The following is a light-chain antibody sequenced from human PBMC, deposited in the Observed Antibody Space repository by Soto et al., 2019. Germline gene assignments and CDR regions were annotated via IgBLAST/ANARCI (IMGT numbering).Light chain of an antibody. CDR2: GAS. V-gene: IGKV3-20*01. J-gene: IGKJ4*01. CDR1: QSVSSIF. CDR3: QQFSSYPLT. Sequence: VMTQAPATLSVSPGERATLFCGASQSVSSIFLAWYQQKPGQTPRLLVYGASSRATGIPDRFSGGGSGTDFTLTISRLEPEDFAVYYCQQFSSYPLTFGGGTKVDIK.